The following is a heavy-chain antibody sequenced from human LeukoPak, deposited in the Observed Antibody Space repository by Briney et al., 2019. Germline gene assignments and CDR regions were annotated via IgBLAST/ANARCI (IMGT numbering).Heavy chain of an antibody. J-gene: IGHJ3*02. CDR1: GFTFDDYA. CDR3: AKDGDYDSSGYYLHAFDI. V-gene: IGHV3-43*02. CDR2: ISGDGGST. D-gene: IGHD3-22*01. Sequence: GGSLRLSCAASGFTFDDYAMHWVRQAPGKGLEWVSLISGDGGSTYYADSVKGRFTISRDNSKNSLYLQMNSLRTEDTALYYCAKDGDYDSSGYYLHAFDIWGQGTMVTVSS.